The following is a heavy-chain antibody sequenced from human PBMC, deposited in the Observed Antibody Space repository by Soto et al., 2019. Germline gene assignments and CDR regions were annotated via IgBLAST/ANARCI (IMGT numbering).Heavy chain of an antibody. D-gene: IGHD2-15*01. CDR1: GLTFIRHA. Sequence: QVQLVESGGGVVQPGRSLRLSCAASGLTFIRHAMHWVRQVPGKGLEWVAAISDDGSKKHYVDSVKGRFSITRDKSRNTVCLQMNSLRAEDTAVYFCAGERETSSWVVSGFEYWGQGTLGTVSS. CDR3: AGERETSSWVVSGFEY. V-gene: IGHV3-30-3*01. J-gene: IGHJ4*02. CDR2: ISDDGSKK.